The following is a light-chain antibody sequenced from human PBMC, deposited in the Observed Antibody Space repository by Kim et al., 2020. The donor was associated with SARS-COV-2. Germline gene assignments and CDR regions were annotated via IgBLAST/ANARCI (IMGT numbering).Light chain of an antibody. CDR2: NRN. CDR3: NSRDRNGNHGV. CDR1: SIRNYC. V-gene: IGLV3-19*01. Sequence: GQTGRLKCQGDSIRNYCARWYQQKPGQAPVLVMYNRNNRPSGIPDRFSGSRSGNTASLTITGAQAEDEADYDCNSRDRNGNHGVFGGGTQLTVL. J-gene: IGLJ3*02.